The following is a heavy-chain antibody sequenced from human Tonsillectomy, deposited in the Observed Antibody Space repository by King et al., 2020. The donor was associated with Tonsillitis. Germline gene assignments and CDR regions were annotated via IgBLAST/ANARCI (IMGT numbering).Heavy chain of an antibody. D-gene: IGHD3-22*01. V-gene: IGHV4-4*02. CDR2: IYHSGST. CDR1: GGSISSSNW. CDR3: AGISSGYYYEDYYYYMDV. Sequence: QLQESGPGLVKPSGTLSLTCAVSGGSISSSNWWSWVRQPPWKGLEWIVEIYHSGSTNYNPSLKSRVTISVDKSKNQFSLKLSSVTAADTAVYYCAGISSGYYYEDYYYYMDVWGKGTTVTVSS. J-gene: IGHJ6*03.